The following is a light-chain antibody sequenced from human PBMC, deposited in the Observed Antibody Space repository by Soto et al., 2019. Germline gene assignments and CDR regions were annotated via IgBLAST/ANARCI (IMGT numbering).Light chain of an antibody. V-gene: IGKV3-20*01. Sequence: EIVLTQSPGTLSLSPGERATISCRASQSVSSSYLAWYQQKPGQATMLLIYGASSRPTGIPDRFRGSGSGTDLTLTISTREPEDSTVHYCQQDGSSPTFGQGTKVELK. CDR1: QSVSSSY. CDR3: QQDGSSPT. J-gene: IGKJ1*01. CDR2: GAS.